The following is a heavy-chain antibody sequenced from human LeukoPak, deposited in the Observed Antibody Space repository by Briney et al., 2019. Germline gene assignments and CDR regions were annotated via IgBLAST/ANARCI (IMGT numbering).Heavy chain of an antibody. CDR3: AKDPSLRRFDP. CDR2: IYSGGST. J-gene: IGHJ5*02. V-gene: IGHV3-53*01. Sequence: GGSLRLSCAASELIVSNKYMTWVRQAPGKGLEWVSVIYSGGSTYYADSVKGRFTISRDNSKNTMNLQMNSLRAEDTGVYYCAKDPSLRRFDPWGQGTLVTVSS. D-gene: IGHD3-16*01. CDR1: ELIVSNKY.